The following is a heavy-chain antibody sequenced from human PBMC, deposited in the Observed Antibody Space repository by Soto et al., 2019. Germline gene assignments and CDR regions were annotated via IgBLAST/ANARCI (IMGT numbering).Heavy chain of an antibody. V-gene: IGHV4-59*01. Sequence: SETLSLTCTVSGGSISGYYWSWIRQPPGKGLEWIGNVYYSGGAKYNPSVKRRVSISVDTSKNQFTLNLSSVTAADTAVYYCTRDGDGRMTTNPYYYYGMDVWGPGITVTVSS. J-gene: IGHJ6*02. D-gene: IGHD2-21*02. CDR3: TRDGDGRMTTNPYYYYGMDV. CDR2: VYYSGGA. CDR1: GGSISGYY.